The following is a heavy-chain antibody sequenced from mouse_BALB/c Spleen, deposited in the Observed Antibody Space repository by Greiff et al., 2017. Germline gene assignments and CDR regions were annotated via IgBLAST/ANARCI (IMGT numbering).Heavy chain of an antibody. CDR1: GFTFNTYA. D-gene: IGHD4-1*01. J-gene: IGHJ3*01. CDR2: IRSKSNNYAT. V-gene: IGHV10-1*02. CDR3: VRPSLGRAWCAY. Sequence: EVKRVESGGGLVQPKGSLKLSCAASGFTFNTYAMNWVRQAPGKGLEWVARIRSKSNNYATYYAESVKDRFTISRDDSQSMLYLQMNNLKTEDTAMDYCVRPSLGRAWCAYWGQGTLVTVSA.